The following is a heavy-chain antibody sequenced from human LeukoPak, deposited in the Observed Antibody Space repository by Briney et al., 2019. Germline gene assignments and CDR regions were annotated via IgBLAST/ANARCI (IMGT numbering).Heavy chain of an antibody. CDR2: INAGNGNT. CDR1: GYTFTSYA. J-gene: IGHJ4*02. D-gene: IGHD3-10*01. CDR3: ARAGKGAVVRGVIIVKEFDY. V-gene: IGHV1-3*01. Sequence: ASVKVSCKASGYTFTSYAMHWVRQAPGQRLEWMGWINAGNGNTKYSQKFQGRVTITRDTSASTAYMELSSLRSKDTAVYYCARAGKGAVVRGVIIVKEFDYWGQGTLVTVSS.